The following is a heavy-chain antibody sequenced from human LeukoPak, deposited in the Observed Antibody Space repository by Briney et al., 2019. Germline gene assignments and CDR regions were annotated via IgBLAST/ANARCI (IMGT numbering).Heavy chain of an antibody. CDR3: ARVIPDYSDYYYYMDV. J-gene: IGHJ6*03. CDR1: GYSISSGYY. Sequence: SETLSLTCTVSGYSISSGYYWGWIRQPPGKGLEWIGSIYHSGSTYYNPSLKSRVTISVDTSKNQFSLKLSSVTAADTAVYYCARVIPDYSDYYYYMDVWGKGTTVTVPS. CDR2: IYHSGST. D-gene: IGHD2-15*01. V-gene: IGHV4-38-2*02.